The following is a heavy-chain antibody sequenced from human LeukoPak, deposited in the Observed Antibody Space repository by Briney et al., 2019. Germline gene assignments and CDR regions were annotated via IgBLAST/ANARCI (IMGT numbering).Heavy chain of an antibody. D-gene: IGHD3-10*01. CDR1: GFTFSDYA. Sequence: GGSLRLSCAASGFTFSDYAMSWVRQAPGKELEWVSAISTSGGTTVYADSVKGRFTIPRDNSRNTLYLQMNSLRAEDTAVYYCASRSGGYRHFDDWGQGTLVTVSS. J-gene: IGHJ4*02. V-gene: IGHV3-23*01. CDR3: ASRSGGYRHFDD. CDR2: ISTSGGTT.